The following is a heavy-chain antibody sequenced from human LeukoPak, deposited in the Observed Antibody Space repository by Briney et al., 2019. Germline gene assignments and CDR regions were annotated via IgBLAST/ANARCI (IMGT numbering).Heavy chain of an antibody. D-gene: IGHD4-17*01. V-gene: IGHV4-30-4*01. CDR1: GGSISSDDYH. Sequence: SETLSLTCTVSGGSISSDDYHWSWIRLPPGKGLDWIGYIYYSGVTYFNPSLKSRVTISVDTSKNQFSLKLSSVTAADTAVYYCARGRVTTGNFDYWGRGALVTVSP. CDR3: ARGRVTTGNFDY. J-gene: IGHJ4*02. CDR2: IYYSGVT.